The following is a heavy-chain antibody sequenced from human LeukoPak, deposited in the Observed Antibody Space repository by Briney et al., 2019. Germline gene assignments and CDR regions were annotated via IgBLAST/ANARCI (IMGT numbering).Heavy chain of an antibody. CDR2: INPNSGGT. Sequence: GASVKVSCKASGYTFTGYYMHWVRQAPGQGLEWMGWINPNSGGTNYAQKFQGRVTMTKDTSISTAYMELSRLRSDNTAVYYCARDLAYYDSGSYFDYWGQGTLVTVSS. CDR3: ARDLAYYDSGSYFDY. J-gene: IGHJ4*02. V-gene: IGHV1-2*02. D-gene: IGHD3-22*01. CDR1: GYTFTGYY.